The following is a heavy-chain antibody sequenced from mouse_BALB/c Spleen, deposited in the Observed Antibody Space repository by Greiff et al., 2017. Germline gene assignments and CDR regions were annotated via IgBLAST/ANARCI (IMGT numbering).Heavy chain of an antibody. J-gene: IGHJ4*01. V-gene: IGHV1S81*02. D-gene: IGHD1-1*01. CDR3: ALIREGYSAMDY. CDR2: INPSNGRT. CDR1: GYTFTSYW. Sequence: QVQLQQPGAELVKPGASVKLSCKASGYTFTSYWMHWVKQRPGQGLEWIGEINPSNGRTNYNEKFKGKATLTVDKSSSTAYMQLSSLTSEDSAVYSCALIREGYSAMDYWGQGTSVTVSA.